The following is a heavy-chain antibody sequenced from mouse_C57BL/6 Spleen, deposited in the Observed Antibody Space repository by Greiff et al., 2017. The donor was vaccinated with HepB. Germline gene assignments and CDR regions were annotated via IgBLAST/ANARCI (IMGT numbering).Heavy chain of an antibody. J-gene: IGHJ1*03. CDR2: ISSGSSTI. Sequence: EVKVEESGGGLVKPGGSLKLSCAASGFTFSDYGMHWVRQAPEKGLEWVAYISSGSSTIYYADTVKGRFTISRDNAKNTLFLQMTSLRSEDTAMYYCARDITTVVAHWYFDVWGTGTTVTVSS. V-gene: IGHV5-17*01. D-gene: IGHD1-1*01. CDR3: ARDITTVVAHWYFDV. CDR1: GFTFSDYG.